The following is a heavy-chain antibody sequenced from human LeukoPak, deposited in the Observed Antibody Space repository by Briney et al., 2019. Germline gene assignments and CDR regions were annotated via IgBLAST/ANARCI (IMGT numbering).Heavy chain of an antibody. J-gene: IGHJ5*02. CDR3: VRANGAVAGTFWFDP. CDR1: GFTFSSFG. V-gene: IGHV3-21*01. CDR2: ISGSSSYI. D-gene: IGHD6-19*01. Sequence: GGSLRLSCAASGFTFSSFGMNWVRQAPGKGLEWVSCISGSSSYIYYSDSVKGRFTTSRDNAKNSLYLQMNSLRAEDTAVYYCVRANGAVAGTFWFDPWGQGTLVTVSS.